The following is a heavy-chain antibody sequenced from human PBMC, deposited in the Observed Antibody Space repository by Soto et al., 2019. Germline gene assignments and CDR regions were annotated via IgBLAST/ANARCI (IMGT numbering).Heavy chain of an antibody. CDR3: ATDPGYSSGWKHIWYFDI. CDR2: ISGSGCST. J-gene: IGHJ2*01. CDR1: LFTFSSYA. Sequence: PVRSLRLSCTASLFTFSSYAMSWVLKTPFKLLEFFSAISGSGCSTYYADSVKGRFTISRDNSKNTLYLQMNSLRAEDTAVYYCATDPGYSSGWKHIWYFDIWGRGTLVTVSS. V-gene: IGHV3-23*01. D-gene: IGHD6-19*01.